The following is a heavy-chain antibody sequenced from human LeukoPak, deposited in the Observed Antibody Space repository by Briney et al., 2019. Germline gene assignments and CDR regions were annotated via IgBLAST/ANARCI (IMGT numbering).Heavy chain of an antibody. D-gene: IGHD3-22*01. Sequence: GGSLRLSCAASGFTFDDYGMIWVRQAPGKGLEWVSGNNWNGGSTAYADSVKGRFTISRDNAKNSLYLQMNSLRAEDTALYYCARPLHSSGYLNAMDVWGKGTTVTVSS. V-gene: IGHV3-20*04. CDR2: NNWNGGST. J-gene: IGHJ6*03. CDR1: GFTFDDYG. CDR3: ARPLHSSGYLNAMDV.